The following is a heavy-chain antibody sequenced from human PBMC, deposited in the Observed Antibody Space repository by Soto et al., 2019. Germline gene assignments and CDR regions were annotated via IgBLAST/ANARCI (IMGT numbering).Heavy chain of an antibody. CDR3: ARDRGVAPPVAGNTHYYYYMDV. D-gene: IGHD6-19*01. CDR2: ISAYNGNT. V-gene: IGHV1-18*01. CDR1: GYSFTNYG. Sequence: QDQLVQSGVEVKKPGASVKVSCKASGYSFTNYGITWVRQAPGQGFEWMGWISAYNGNTKYAQKLQGRVTMTTDASTSTGYLELRSLTSDDTAVYYCARDRGVAPPVAGNTHYYYYMDVWGKGTTVTVSS. J-gene: IGHJ6*03.